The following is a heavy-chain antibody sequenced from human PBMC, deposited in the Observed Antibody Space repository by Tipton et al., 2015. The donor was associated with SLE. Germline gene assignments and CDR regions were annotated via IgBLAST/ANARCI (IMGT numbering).Heavy chain of an antibody. CDR1: GFMFTNYA. D-gene: IGHD3-22*01. CDR2: VSGGGDST. J-gene: IGHJ3*02. Sequence: SLRLSCAASGFMFTNYAMNWVRQAPGKGLEWVAFVSGGGDSTKYADSVRGRFTVSRDNSKNTLYLQMNSLRAEDTAVYFCARGDSAAFDIWGQGTLVTVSS. CDR3: ARGDSAAFDI. V-gene: IGHV3-23*01.